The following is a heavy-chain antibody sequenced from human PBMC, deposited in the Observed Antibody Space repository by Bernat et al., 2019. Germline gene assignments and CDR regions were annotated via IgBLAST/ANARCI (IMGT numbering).Heavy chain of an antibody. CDR3: ARNLAAAGPAGFDY. D-gene: IGHD6-13*01. Sequence: EVQLVESGGGLVQPGGSLRLSCAASGFTFSSYEMNWVRQAPGKGLEWVSYISSSVSTIYYADSVKARFTISGDNAKNSLYLKMNSLRAEDTAVYYCARNLAAAGPAGFDYWGQGTLVTVSS. J-gene: IGHJ4*02. V-gene: IGHV3-48*03. CDR1: GFTFSSYE. CDR2: ISSSVSTI.